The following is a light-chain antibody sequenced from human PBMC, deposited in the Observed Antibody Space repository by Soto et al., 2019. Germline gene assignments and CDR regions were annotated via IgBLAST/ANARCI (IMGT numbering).Light chain of an antibody. V-gene: IGKV3-20*01. CDR3: QQYYTSLPYT. Sequence: EIVLTQSPGTLSLSPGDRATLSCEASQSVNNNYLAWYQHKPGQAPRLLIYRASSRATDIPDRFSGSGSGTDFTLTVRSLESVDFAVSYCQQYYTSLPYTFGGGTKVEIK. CDR2: RAS. J-gene: IGKJ4*01. CDR1: QSVNNNY.